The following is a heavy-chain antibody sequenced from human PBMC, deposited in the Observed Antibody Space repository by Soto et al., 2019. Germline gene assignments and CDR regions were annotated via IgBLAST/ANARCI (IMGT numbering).Heavy chain of an antibody. Sequence: SETLSLTCTVSGGSISSGDHYWSWIRQPPGKGLEWIGYIYYSGSTYYNPSLKSRVTISVDTSKNQFSLKLYSVTAADTAVYYCARDRVREAAGHFDYWGQGTLVTVS. CDR1: GGSISSGDHY. D-gene: IGHD6-13*01. J-gene: IGHJ4*02. CDR3: ARDRVREAAGHFDY. CDR2: IYYSGST. V-gene: IGHV4-30-4*01.